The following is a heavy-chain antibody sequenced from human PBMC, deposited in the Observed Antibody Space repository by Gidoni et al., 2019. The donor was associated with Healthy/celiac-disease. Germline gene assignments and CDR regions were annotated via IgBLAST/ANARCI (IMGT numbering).Heavy chain of an antibody. Sequence: EVQLVESGGGLVQPGGSLRLSCAASAYTSSSYWLSWVRQASGKGLEGVANIKQDGSEKYYVDSVKGRFTISRDNAKNSLYLQMNSLRAENTAVYYCARDLARYFDWLGDLGTDYWGQGTLVTVSS. D-gene: IGHD3-9*01. CDR2: IKQDGSEK. CDR1: AYTSSSYW. CDR3: ARDLARYFDWLGDLGTDY. V-gene: IGHV3-7*04. J-gene: IGHJ4*02.